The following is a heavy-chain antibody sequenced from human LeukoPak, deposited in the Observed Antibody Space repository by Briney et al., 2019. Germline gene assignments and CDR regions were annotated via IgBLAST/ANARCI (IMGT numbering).Heavy chain of an antibody. CDR3: AREHYYGSGSYGY. V-gene: IGHV3-21*01. D-gene: IGHD3-10*01. CDR1: GLTFSSYN. CDR2: ISSSSSYI. J-gene: IGHJ4*02. Sequence: GGSLRLSCAASGLTFSSYNMNWVRQAPGKGLEWVSSISSSSSYIYYADSVKGRFTISRDNAKNSLYLQMNSLRAEDTAVYYCAREHYYGSGSYGYWGQGTLVTVSS.